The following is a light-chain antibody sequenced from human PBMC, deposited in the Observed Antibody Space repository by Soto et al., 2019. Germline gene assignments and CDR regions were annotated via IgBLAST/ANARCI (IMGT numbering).Light chain of an antibody. J-gene: IGLJ1*01. CDR1: SSDVGGYNY. V-gene: IGLV2-14*01. CDR3: SSYTSSSIDYV. CDR2: EVS. Sequence: QSVLTQPASVYGSPGQSITISCNGTSSDVGGYNYVSWYQQHPGKAPKLMIYEVSNRPSGVSNRFSGSKSGNTASLTISGLHAEDEADYYCSSYTSSSIDYVFGTGTKVTVL.